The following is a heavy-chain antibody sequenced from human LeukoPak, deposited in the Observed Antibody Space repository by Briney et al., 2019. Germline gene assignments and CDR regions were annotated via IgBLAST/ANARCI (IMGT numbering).Heavy chain of an antibody. CDR1: GYTFTSYY. CDR2: INPSGGST. D-gene: IGHD3-3*01. CDR3: ARGNLTYYDFWSGYHFDY. Sequence: GALVKVSCKASGYTFTSYYMHWVRQAPGQGLEWMGIINPSGGSTSYAQKFQGRVTMTRDTSTNTVYMELSSLRSEDTAVYYCARGNLTYYDFWSGYHFDYWGQGTLVTVSS. V-gene: IGHV1-46*03. J-gene: IGHJ4*02.